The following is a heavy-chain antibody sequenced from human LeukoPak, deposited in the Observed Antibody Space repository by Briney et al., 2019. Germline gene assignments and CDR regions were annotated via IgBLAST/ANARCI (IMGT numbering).Heavy chain of an antibody. D-gene: IGHD6-25*01. CDR1: GGSFTSYY. CDR2: ISHTGHT. Sequence: SETLSLTCAVYGGSFTSYYWSWIRQPPGKGLEWIGEISHTGHTNYNPSLKSRVTMSVETSKNQLSLILTSVTAADTAVYNCARGPYSSDAGYWGQGTLVTVSS. CDR3: ARGPYSSDAGY. J-gene: IGHJ4*02. V-gene: IGHV4-34*01.